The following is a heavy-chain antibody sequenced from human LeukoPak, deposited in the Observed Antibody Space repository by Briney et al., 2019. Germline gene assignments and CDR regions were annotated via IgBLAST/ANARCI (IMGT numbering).Heavy chain of an antibody. CDR2: ISGSGGST. CDR3: AKPKYYDSSAFKAYYFDY. CDR1: GFTFSSYA. J-gene: IGHJ4*02. V-gene: IGHV3-23*01. Sequence: QPGGSLRLSCAASGFTFSSYAMSWVRQAPEKGLEWVSGISGSGGSTYYADSVKGRFTISRDNSQNTLYLQMNSLRAEDTAVYYCAKPKYYDSSAFKAYYFDYWGQGALVTVSS. D-gene: IGHD3-22*01.